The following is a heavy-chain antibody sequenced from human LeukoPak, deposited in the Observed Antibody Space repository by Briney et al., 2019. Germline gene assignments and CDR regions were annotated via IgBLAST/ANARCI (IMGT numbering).Heavy chain of an antibody. V-gene: IGHV1-18*01. CDR2: ISPHSHTT. CDR1: GCTFNNYF. CDR3: ARGRSMYY. D-gene: IGHD2-8*01. Sequence: GASVKVSCKASGCTFNNYFISWVRQAPGQGLEWVGWISPHSHTTNYAEKVQGRVTMTTDPSTTTVYMELRSLRSDDTAVYFCARGRSMYYWGQGTPVTVSS. J-gene: IGHJ4*02.